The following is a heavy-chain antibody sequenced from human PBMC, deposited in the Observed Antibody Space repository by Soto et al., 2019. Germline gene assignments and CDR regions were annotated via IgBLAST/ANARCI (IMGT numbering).Heavy chain of an antibody. CDR3: ERGKAARLGGMDV. CDR2: IIPIFGTA. CDR1: GGTFSSYA. V-gene: IGHV1-69*13. Sequence: SVKVSCKASGGTFSSYAISWVRQAPGQGLEWMGGIIPIFGTANYAQKFQGRVTITADESTSTAYMELSSLRSEDTAVYYCERGKAARLGGMDVWGQGTTVTVSS. D-gene: IGHD6-6*01. J-gene: IGHJ6*02.